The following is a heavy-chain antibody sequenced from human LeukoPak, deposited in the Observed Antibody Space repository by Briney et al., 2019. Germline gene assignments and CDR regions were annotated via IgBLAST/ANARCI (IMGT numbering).Heavy chain of an antibody. D-gene: IGHD6-6*01. Sequence: SETLSLTCAVYGGSFSDYYWSWIRQPPGKGLEWIGEINHSGSTNYNPSLKSRVTISVDTSKNQFSLKLSSVTAADTAVYYCARGSSSGFDYWGQGTLVTVSS. V-gene: IGHV4-34*01. CDR3: ARGSSSGFDY. J-gene: IGHJ4*02. CDR2: INHSGST. CDR1: GGSFSDYY.